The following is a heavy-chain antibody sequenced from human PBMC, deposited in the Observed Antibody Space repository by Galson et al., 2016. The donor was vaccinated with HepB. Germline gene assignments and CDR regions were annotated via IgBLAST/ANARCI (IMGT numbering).Heavy chain of an antibody. D-gene: IGHD3-16*01. CDR3: TTLMGWGSRPYYYDNMDV. V-gene: IGHV3-53*01. CDR2: PYPNGNT. CDR1: GVSVSDNF. J-gene: IGHJ6*02. Sequence: SLRLSCAASGVSVSDNFLTWVRQAPGKGLEWVSTPYPNGNTFYADPVRGRFAISRDNSKNTLFYQMDSLRREDTAVYYCTTLMGWGSRPYYYDNMDVWGQGTTVTVSS.